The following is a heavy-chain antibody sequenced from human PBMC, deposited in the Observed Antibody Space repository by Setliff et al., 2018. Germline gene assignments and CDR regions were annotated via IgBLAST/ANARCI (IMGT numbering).Heavy chain of an antibody. CDR1: GGSISSSY. J-gene: IGHJ6*03. CDR2: FYHSGST. Sequence: SETLSLTCTVSGGSISSSYWSWIRQPPGKGLEWIGYFYHSGSTNSNPSLKSRVTISVDTSKNQLSLSLTSVSVADTAIYYCARSHYYASGNSHYYYMDVWGKGTAVTV. V-gene: IGHV4-59*08. D-gene: IGHD3-10*01. CDR3: ARSHYYASGNSHYYYMDV.